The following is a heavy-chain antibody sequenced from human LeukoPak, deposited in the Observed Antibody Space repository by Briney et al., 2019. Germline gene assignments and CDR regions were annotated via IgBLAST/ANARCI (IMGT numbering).Heavy chain of an antibody. CDR1: GFTFSGYG. V-gene: IGHV3-30*18. CDR3: ANLYGDYPDY. D-gene: IGHD4-17*01. CDR2: ISFDGNNK. Sequence: PGGSLRLSCAASGFTFSGYGMHWVRKAPGKGLEWVAVISFDGNNKYYADSVKGRFTISRDNSKNTLYLQKNSLRAEDTAVYYCANLYGDYPDYWGQGTLVTVSS. J-gene: IGHJ4*02.